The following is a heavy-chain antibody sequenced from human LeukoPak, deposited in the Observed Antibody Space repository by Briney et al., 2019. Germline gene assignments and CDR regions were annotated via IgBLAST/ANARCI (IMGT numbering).Heavy chain of an antibody. CDR1: GFTFNTYG. CDR3: ARESSLRYFDY. CDR2: IWLDGSNK. Sequence: QPGGSLRLSCVASGFTFNTYGMHWVRQTPGKGLEWVAVIWLDGSNKYYGDSVKGRFTISRDNSKNALYLQMNSLRVEDTAVYFCARESSLRYFDYWGQGTLVTVSS. V-gene: IGHV3-33*01. J-gene: IGHJ4*02. D-gene: IGHD3-9*01.